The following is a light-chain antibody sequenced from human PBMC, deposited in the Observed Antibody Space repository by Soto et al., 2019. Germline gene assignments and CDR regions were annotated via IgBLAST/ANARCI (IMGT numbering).Light chain of an antibody. Sequence: QSAVTQPPSVSGSPGQSVTISCTGTSSDVGGYDYVSWYQQRPGKAPKLLIYDVTKRPSGVPDRFSGSKSGNTASLTISGLQAEDEADFYCCSYGGSFPYVFGTGTKLTVL. V-gene: IGLV2-11*01. CDR1: SSDVGGYDY. CDR3: CSYGGSFPYV. CDR2: DVT. J-gene: IGLJ1*01.